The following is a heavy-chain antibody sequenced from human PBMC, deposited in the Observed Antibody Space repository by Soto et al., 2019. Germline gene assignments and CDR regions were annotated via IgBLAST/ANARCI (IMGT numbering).Heavy chain of an antibody. CDR1: GGTFSGYY. CDR3: ASTAGILLWFGELRYYFDF. J-gene: IGHJ4*02. D-gene: IGHD3-10*01. Sequence: QVHLQQWGAGLLKPSETLSLTCAVYGGTFSGYYWSWIRQPPGKGLEWIAEINHSGTTNYNPSLKSRVTLSMDTSKNHFSLKLSSVPAADTAVYYCASTAGILLWFGELRYYFDFWGQGTLVTV. CDR2: INHSGTT. V-gene: IGHV4-34*01.